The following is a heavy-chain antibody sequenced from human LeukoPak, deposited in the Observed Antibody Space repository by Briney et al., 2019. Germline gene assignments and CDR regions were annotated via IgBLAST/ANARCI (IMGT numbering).Heavy chain of an antibody. Sequence: SETLSLTCTVSGGSITSYYWSWIRQPPGKELEWIGYIYYSGSANYNPSLKSRVTISVDLSKNQFSLNLSSVTAADTAVYYCARDDYGSGKAGFWGQGTLVTVSS. CDR2: IYYSGSA. V-gene: IGHV4-59*12. J-gene: IGHJ4*02. D-gene: IGHD3-10*01. CDR3: ARDDYGSGKAGF. CDR1: GGSITSYY.